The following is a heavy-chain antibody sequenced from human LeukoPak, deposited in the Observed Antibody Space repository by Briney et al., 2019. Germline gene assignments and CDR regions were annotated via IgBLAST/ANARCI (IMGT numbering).Heavy chain of an antibody. CDR1: GGSISSSTYY. CDR2: IYYSGST. V-gene: IGHV4-39*02. D-gene: IGHD5-18*01. J-gene: IGHJ3*02. CDR3: AREGLDTSLAFDI. Sequence: PSETLSLTCTVSGGSISSSTYYWGWIRQPPGKGLEWIGIIYYSGSTYYNPSLKSRVTISVDTSKIQFSLKLSSVTAADTAVYYCAREGLDTSLAFDIWGQGTMVTVSS.